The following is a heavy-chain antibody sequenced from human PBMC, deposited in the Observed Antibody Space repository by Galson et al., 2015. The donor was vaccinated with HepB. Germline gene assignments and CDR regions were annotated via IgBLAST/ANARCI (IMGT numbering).Heavy chain of an antibody. Sequence: SLRLSCAASGFIFSDYGMHWIRQAPGKGLEWVAVIWYDASNEFYADSVRGRFTISRDNSKNTLYLQMYGLTSEDTAVYYCTRDKYPAGAFDIWGRGTMVSVSS. J-gene: IGHJ3*02. CDR3: TRDKYPAGAFDI. D-gene: IGHD2-2*02. CDR1: GFIFSDYG. V-gene: IGHV3-33*01. CDR2: IWYDASNE.